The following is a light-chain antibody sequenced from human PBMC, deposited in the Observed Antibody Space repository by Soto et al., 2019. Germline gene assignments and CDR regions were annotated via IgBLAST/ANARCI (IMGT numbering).Light chain of an antibody. J-gene: IGKJ2*01. CDR2: DAS. Sequence: IVLTQSPATLSLSPGERATLSCRASHSVSNYLVWYQQKPGQAPRLLIYDASNRATGIPARFSGSESGTDFTLTMRSLEPEHLAVYYCQHRRNWPPYTFRQGINLEI. CDR1: HSVSNY. CDR3: QHRRNWPPYT. V-gene: IGKV3-11*01.